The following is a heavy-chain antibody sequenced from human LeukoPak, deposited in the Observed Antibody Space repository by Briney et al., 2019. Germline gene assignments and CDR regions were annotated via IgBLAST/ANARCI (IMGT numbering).Heavy chain of an antibody. V-gene: IGHV1-18*01. D-gene: IGHD3-9*01. CDR1: GYTFTSYG. CDR2: VSAYNGNT. Sequence: ASVKVSCKASGYTFTSYGISWVRQAPGQGLEWVGWVSAYNGNTNYAQKLQGRVTMTTDTSTSTAYMELRGLRSDDTAVYYCSRDYDILTGYPYYFDYWGQGTLVTVSS. CDR3: SRDYDILTGYPYYFDY. J-gene: IGHJ4*02.